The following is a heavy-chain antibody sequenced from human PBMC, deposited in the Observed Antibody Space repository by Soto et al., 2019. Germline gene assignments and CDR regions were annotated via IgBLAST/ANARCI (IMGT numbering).Heavy chain of an antibody. CDR2: IRSTANNYAT. Sequence: EVQLVESGGGLVQPGGSLKLSCAASGFSFSGSAMHWVRQASGKGLEWIGRIRSTANNYATSYAASVKGRFTISRNDSKKTAYLQMNSLKTEDTAVYYCTRFRHTSGYYLDYWGQGTLVTVSS. CDR3: TRFRHTSGYYLDY. D-gene: IGHD3-22*01. V-gene: IGHV3-73*02. CDR1: GFSFSGSA. J-gene: IGHJ4*02.